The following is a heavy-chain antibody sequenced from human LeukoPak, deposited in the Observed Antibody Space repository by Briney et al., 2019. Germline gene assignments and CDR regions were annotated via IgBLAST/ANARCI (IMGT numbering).Heavy chain of an antibody. Sequence: PGGSLRLSCAASGFTFSSYWMSWVRQAPGKGLEWVANIKQDGSEKYYVDSVKGRFTISRDNAKNSLYLQMNSLRAEDTAVYYCAREIYMVRGVKPLDYWGQGTLVTVSS. V-gene: IGHV3-7*01. CDR1: GFTFSSYW. CDR2: IKQDGSEK. D-gene: IGHD3-10*01. CDR3: AREIYMVRGVKPLDY. J-gene: IGHJ4*02.